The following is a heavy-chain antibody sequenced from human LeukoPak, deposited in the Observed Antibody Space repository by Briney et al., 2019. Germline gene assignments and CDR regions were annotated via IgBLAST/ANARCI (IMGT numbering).Heavy chain of an antibody. D-gene: IGHD6-19*01. CDR1: GGSISSYY. V-gene: IGHV4-59*01. J-gene: IGHJ4*02. CDR2: IYYSGST. Sequence: PSETLSLTCTVSGGSISSYYWSWIRQPPGKGLEWIGYIYYSGSTNYNPSLKSRVTISVDTSKNQFSLKLSSVTAADTAVYYCARPRFPYSSGWYFDYWGQGTLVTVSS. CDR3: ARPRFPYSSGWYFDY.